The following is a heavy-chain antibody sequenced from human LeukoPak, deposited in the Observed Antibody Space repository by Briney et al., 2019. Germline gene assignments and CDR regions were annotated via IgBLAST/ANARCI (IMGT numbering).Heavy chain of an antibody. J-gene: IGHJ6*03. D-gene: IGHD3-3*01. CDR2: IYTSGST. CDR1: GGSISSYY. V-gene: IGHV4-4*07. CDR3: ARDTGDFWSGYYYYYYMDV. Sequence: SETLSLTCTVSGGSISSYYWSWIRQPAGKGLEWIGRIYTSGSTNYNPSLKSRVTMSVDTSKNQFSLKLSSVTAADTAVYYCARDTGDFWSGYYYYYYMDVWGKGTTVTVS.